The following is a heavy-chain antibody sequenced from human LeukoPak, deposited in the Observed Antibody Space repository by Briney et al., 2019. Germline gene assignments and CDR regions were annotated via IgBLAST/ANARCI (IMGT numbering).Heavy chain of an antibody. V-gene: IGHV3-9*01. CDR2: ISWNSGSI. D-gene: IGHD6-19*01. CDR3: AKGSGWRLYRYYFDY. Sequence: GGSLRLSCAASGFTFGDYAMHWVRQAPGKGLEWVSGISWNSGSIGYADSVKGRFTISRDNAKNSLYLQMNSLRAEDTALYYCAKGSGWRLYRYYFDYWGQGTLVTVSS. CDR1: GFTFGDYA. J-gene: IGHJ4*02.